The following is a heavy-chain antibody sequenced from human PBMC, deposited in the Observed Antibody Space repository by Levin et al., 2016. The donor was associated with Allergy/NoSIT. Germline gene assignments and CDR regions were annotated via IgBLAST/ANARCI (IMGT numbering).Heavy chain of an antibody. CDR3: AHRAFNYGSWDSGWYDY. J-gene: IGHJ4*02. CDR1: GFSLTTSGVG. V-gene: IGHV2-5*02. D-gene: IGHD6-19*01. CDR2: IYWDDDR. Sequence: SGPTLVKPTQTLALTCTFSGFSLTTSGVGVGWIRQPPGKALEWLALIYWDDDRRYSPSLKSRLTVTKDTSKNQVVLTMTNMDPVDTATYYCAHRAFNYGSWDSGWYDYWGQGALVTVSS.